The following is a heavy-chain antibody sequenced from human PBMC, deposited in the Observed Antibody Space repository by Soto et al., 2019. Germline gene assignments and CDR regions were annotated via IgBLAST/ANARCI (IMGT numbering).Heavy chain of an antibody. Sequence: EVQLVESGGGLVQPGGSLKLSCAASGFTFSGSHMHWVRQASGKGLEWVGHIRSKADNYATAYAASVKGRFLISRDDSKNTAYLQMNSLNTEDTAVYYCSRQTVSCHDYWGQGILVTVSS. CDR2: IRSKADNYAT. CDR3: SRQTVSCHDY. V-gene: IGHV3-73*01. J-gene: IGHJ4*02. CDR1: GFTFSGSH. D-gene: IGHD2-2*01.